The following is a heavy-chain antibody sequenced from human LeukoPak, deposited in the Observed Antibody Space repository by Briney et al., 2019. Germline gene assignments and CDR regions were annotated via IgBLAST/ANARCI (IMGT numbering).Heavy chain of an antibody. CDR1: GGTFSSYA. V-gene: IGHV1-69*06. CDR3: ARGVAGTADYYYYMDV. J-gene: IGHJ6*03. CDR2: IIPIFGTA. D-gene: IGHD6-19*01. Sequence: SVKVSRKASGGTFSSYAISWVRQAPGQGLEWMGGIIPIFGTANYAQKFQGRVTITADKSTSTAYMELSSLRSEDTAVYYCARGVAGTADYYYYMDVWGKGTTVTVSS.